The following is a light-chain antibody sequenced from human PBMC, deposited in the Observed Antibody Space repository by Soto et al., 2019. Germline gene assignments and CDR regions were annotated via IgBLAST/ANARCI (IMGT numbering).Light chain of an antibody. CDR2: AAS. CDR1: QAISNY. J-gene: IGKJ3*01. CDR3: QKYNSVLLT. V-gene: IGKV1-27*01. Sequence: DIQMTQSPSSLSASVGDRVTITCRASQAISNYLAWYQQKPGKVPKLLIYAASTLQSGVPSRFSGSGSGTDFTLTISSLQPEDVATYYCQKYNSVLLTFGPGTKVDIK.